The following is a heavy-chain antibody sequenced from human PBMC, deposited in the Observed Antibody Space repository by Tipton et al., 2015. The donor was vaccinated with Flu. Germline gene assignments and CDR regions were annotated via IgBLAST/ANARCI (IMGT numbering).Heavy chain of an antibody. V-gene: IGHV1-2*02. J-gene: IGHJ6*02. Sequence: QLVQSGAEVKKPGASVKVSCKASGYTFTGYYMHWVRQAPGQGLEWMGWINPNSGGTNYAQKFQGRVTMTRDTSISTAYMELSRLRSDDTAVYYCASSPDYDFWNGRGGVNYYYYGMDVWGQGTTVTVSS. CDR1: GYTFTGYY. CDR2: INPNSGGT. CDR3: ASSPDYDFWNGRGGVNYYYYGMDV. D-gene: IGHD3-3*01.